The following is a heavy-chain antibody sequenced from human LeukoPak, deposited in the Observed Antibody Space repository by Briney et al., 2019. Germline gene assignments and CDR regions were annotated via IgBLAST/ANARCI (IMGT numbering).Heavy chain of an antibody. CDR3: AREGTSSGWLKVDISGSAFDI. CDR1: GYSFSSYW. D-gene: IGHD6-19*01. CDR2: IYPGYSES. J-gene: IGHJ3*02. V-gene: IGHV5-51*01. Sequence: GESLKISRKGSGYSFSSYWLGWGRQMPGKGLGGMGIIYPGYSESRYSPSFQGQVTISADKSISTAYLQWSSLKGSDTAMYYCAREGTSSGWLKVDISGSAFDIWGQGTMVTVSS.